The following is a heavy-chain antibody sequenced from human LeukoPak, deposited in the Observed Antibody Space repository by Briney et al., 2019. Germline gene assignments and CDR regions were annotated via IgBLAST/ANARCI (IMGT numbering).Heavy chain of an antibody. CDR2: VTDSGGSP. Sequence: GGSLRLSCAASGFSFSNYVMSWVRQGPGKGLEWASGVTDSGGSPSYADSVKGRFTISRENSKNTLYLQMDSLRAEDTAVYYCAKPGISAGSGRHYFDSWGQGTLVTVSS. J-gene: IGHJ4*02. CDR3: AKPGISAGSGRHYFDS. V-gene: IGHV3-23*01. CDR1: GFSFSNYV. D-gene: IGHD2-15*01.